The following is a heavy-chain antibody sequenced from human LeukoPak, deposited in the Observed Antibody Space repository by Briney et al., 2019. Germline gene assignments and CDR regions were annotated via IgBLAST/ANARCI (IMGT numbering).Heavy chain of an antibody. J-gene: IGHJ5*02. CDR2: IIPIFGTA. CDR1: GGTFSSYA. Sequence: SVKVSCKASGGTFSSYAISWVRQAPGQGLEWMGGIIPIFGTANYAQKFQGRVTITADESTSTAYMELSSLRSEDTAVYYCARGLYCSGGSCNWFDPWGQGTLVTISS. D-gene: IGHD2-15*01. V-gene: IGHV1-69*01. CDR3: ARGLYCSGGSCNWFDP.